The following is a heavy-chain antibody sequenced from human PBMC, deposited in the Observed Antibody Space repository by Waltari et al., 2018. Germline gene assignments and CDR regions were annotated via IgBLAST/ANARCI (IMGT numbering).Heavy chain of an antibody. V-gene: IGHV3-7*03. CDR1: GVNVTTSW. J-gene: IGHJ3*02. D-gene: IGHD3-16*01. Sequence: EVQLVESGGGLVQPGGSLRRSCGDPGVNVTTSWMNWVRQAPGKGLEWVASMKTDGSEEFYVDSVRGRFTISRDNDKNLLFLQMNSLSADDTAVYFCARDWGFKRFDIWGQGTAVTVAS. CDR3: ARDWGFKRFDI. CDR2: MKTDGSEE.